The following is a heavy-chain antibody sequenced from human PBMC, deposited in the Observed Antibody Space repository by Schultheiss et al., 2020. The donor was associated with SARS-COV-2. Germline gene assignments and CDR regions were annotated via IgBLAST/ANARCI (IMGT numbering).Heavy chain of an antibody. CDR1: GFTFDDYA. CDR3: ARDRYWGSSSS. V-gene: IGHV3-15*01. CDR2: IKSKTDGGTT. Sequence: GGSLRLSCAASGFTFDDYAMHWVRQAPGKGLEWVGRIKSKTDGGTTDYAAPVKGRFTISRDDSKNTLYLQMNSLRAEDTAVYYCARDRYWGSSSSWGQGTLVTVSS. D-gene: IGHD6-13*01. J-gene: IGHJ4*02.